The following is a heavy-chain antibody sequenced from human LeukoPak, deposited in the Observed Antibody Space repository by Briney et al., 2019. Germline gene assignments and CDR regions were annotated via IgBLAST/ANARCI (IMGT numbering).Heavy chain of an antibody. J-gene: IGHJ4*02. Sequence: SETLSLTCTVSGGSISSYYWSWIRQPPGKGLEWIGYIYYSGSTNYTPSLKSRVTISVDTSKNQLSLKLSSVTAADTAVYYCARGRMVATDLDYWGQGTLVTVSS. CDR1: GGSISSYY. D-gene: IGHD5-12*01. CDR2: IYYSGST. CDR3: ARGRMVATDLDY. V-gene: IGHV4-59*01.